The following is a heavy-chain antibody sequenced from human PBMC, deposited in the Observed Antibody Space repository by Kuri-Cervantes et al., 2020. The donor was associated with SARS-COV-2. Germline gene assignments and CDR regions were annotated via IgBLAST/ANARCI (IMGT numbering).Heavy chain of an antibody. CDR1: GDSVTNSHYS. CDR3: ARDTSAYQDYYYYYGVDV. V-gene: IGHV4-61*01. D-gene: IGHD2-2*01. CDR2: IYDSGST. J-gene: IGHJ6*02. Sequence: GSLRLSCTVSGDSVTNSHYSWSWIRQPPGKGLEWIGYIYDSGSTNYNPSLQNRVSILIDTSKNQFSLRLTSATAADTAVYYCARDTSAYQDYYYYYGVDVWGQGTTVTVSS.